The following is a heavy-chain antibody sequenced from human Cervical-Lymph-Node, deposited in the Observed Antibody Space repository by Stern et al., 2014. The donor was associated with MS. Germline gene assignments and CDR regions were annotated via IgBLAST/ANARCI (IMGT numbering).Heavy chain of an antibody. V-gene: IGHV2-26*01. D-gene: IGHD6-19*01. CDR1: GFSLSNARMG. CDR2: ICSDDEK. J-gene: IGHJ4*02. CDR3: ARISSSSGWFFDF. Sequence: QITLKESGPVLVKPTETLTLTCTVFGFSLSNARMGVSWIRQPPGQALEWLAHICSDDEKSFSTSLKSRLTISKDASKSQVVLTMTRMDPVDTATYYCARISSSSGWFFDFWGQGTLVTVSS.